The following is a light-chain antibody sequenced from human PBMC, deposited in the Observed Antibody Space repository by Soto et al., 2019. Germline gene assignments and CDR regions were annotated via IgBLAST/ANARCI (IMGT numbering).Light chain of an antibody. CDR2: AAS. CDR3: LQDYNYPWT. J-gene: IGKJ1*01. CDR1: QGIRND. V-gene: IGKV1-6*01. Sequence: AIQMTQSPSSLSASVGDRVTITCRASQGIRNDFSWYQQKPGKAPKLLIYAASSLQSRDPTRFSGSGAGTDFTLNLSSLQAEDFATYYCLQDYNYPWTFGQGAKVEIK.